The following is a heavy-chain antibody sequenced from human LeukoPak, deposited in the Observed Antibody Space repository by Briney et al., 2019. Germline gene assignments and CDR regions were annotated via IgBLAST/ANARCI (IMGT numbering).Heavy chain of an antibody. Sequence: ASVKVSCKASGYTFTSYYIHWVRQAPGQGLGWIGIINPSGGSTSYAQQFQGRVTMTRDTSTSTVYMELSSLRSEDTAVYYCARVFAAAGTGAIGYWGQGTLVTVSS. V-gene: IGHV1-46*01. J-gene: IGHJ4*02. CDR3: ARVFAAAGTGAIGY. CDR2: INPSGGST. D-gene: IGHD6-13*01. CDR1: GYTFTSYY.